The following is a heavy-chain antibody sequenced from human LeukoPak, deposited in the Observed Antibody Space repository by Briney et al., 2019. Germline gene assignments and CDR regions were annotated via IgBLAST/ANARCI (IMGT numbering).Heavy chain of an antibody. J-gene: IGHJ4*02. CDR2: ISGSGGST. CDR1: GFTFSGFA. Sequence: PGGSLRLSCAASGFTFSGFAMSWVRQAPGKGLEWVSSISGSGGSTYYADSVEGRFTISRDTSKNTLFLQMNSLRAEDTAVYYCARVGIGGAYYNDYWGQGTLVTVSS. V-gene: IGHV3-23*01. CDR3: ARVGIGGAYYNDY. D-gene: IGHD3-22*01.